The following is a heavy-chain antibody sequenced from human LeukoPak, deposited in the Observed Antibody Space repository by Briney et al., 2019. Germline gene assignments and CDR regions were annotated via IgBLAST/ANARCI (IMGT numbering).Heavy chain of an antibody. V-gene: IGHV3-64D*06. CDR2: ISSNGGST. CDR3: VKDGAIDVVRGVISPFDY. Sequence: PGGSLRLSCSASGFTFSSYAMHWVRQAPGKGLEYVSAISSNGGSTYCADSVKGRFTISRDNSKNTLYLQMSSLRAEDTAVYYCVKDGAIDVVRGVISPFDYWGQGTLVTVSS. CDR1: GFTFSSYA. D-gene: IGHD3-10*01. J-gene: IGHJ4*02.